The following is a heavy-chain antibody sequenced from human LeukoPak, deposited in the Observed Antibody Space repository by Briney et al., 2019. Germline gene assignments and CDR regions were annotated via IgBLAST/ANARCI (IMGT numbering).Heavy chain of an antibody. Sequence: GGSLRLSCAASGFTFSSNAMNWVRQAPGKGLEWVSYIGSGSSPIYYADSVKGRFIMSRDNAKNSLYLQMNSLRDEDAAVYYCARASPSGYDYWGQGTLVTVSS. D-gene: IGHD3-22*01. J-gene: IGHJ4*02. CDR3: ARASPSGYDY. CDR2: IGSGSSPI. CDR1: GFTFSSNA. V-gene: IGHV3-48*02.